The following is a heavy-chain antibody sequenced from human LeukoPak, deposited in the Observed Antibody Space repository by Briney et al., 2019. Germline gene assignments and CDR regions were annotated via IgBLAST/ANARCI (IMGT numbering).Heavy chain of an antibody. J-gene: IGHJ4*02. CDR3: ARSGYYYDSSGSYPIDY. D-gene: IGHD3-22*01. V-gene: IGHV4-34*01. CDR2: INHSGST. Sequence: SETLSLTCAVYGGSFSGYYWSWIRQPPGKGLEWIGEINHSGSTNYNPSLKSRVTISVDTSKNQFSLKLSSVTAADTAVYYCARSGYYYDSSGSYPIDYWGQETLVTVSS. CDR1: GGSFSGYY.